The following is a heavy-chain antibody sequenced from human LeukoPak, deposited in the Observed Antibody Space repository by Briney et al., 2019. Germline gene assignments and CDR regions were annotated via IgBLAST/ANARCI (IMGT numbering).Heavy chain of an antibody. D-gene: IGHD3-22*01. CDR1: GFTVSSNY. CDR2: IYSGGST. J-gene: IGHJ3*02. CDR3: ARDSSAHDAFDI. Sequence: GGSLRLSCAASGFTVSSNYMSWVRQAPGKGLEGVSVIYSGGSTYYADSVKGRFTIYRDNSKNTMYLQMNSLRAEDTAVYYCARDSSAHDAFDIWGQGTMVTVSS. V-gene: IGHV3-66*02.